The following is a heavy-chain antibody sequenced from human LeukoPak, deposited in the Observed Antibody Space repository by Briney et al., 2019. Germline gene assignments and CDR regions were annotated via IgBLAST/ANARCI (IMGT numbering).Heavy chain of an antibody. CDR3: AKELAMIVVVTLGY. J-gene: IGHJ4*02. CDR2: ISGSGSNT. CDR1: GFTFSSYA. Sequence: GRSLRLSCEASGFTFSSYAFHWVRQAPGKGLEWVSGISGSGSNTYYADSVKGRFTISRDKSKNTLYLQMNSLRADDTAVYYCAKELAMIVVVTLGYWGQGTLVTVSS. D-gene: IGHD3-22*01. V-gene: IGHV3-23*01.